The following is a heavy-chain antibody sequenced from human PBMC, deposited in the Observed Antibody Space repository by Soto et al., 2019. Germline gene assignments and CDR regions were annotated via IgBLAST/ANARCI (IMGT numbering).Heavy chain of an antibody. CDR1: GFTFGDYA. CDR3: TREGQDSSGPDAFDI. CDR2: IRSKAYGGTT. J-gene: IGHJ3*02. Sequence: PGGSLGVGCTSSGFTFGDYAMNWFGQAPGKGLEWVGFIRSKAYGGTTEYAASVKGRFTISSDDSKSIAYLQMNSLKTEDTAVYYCTREGQDSSGPDAFDIWGQGTIVTVSS. D-gene: IGHD3-22*01. V-gene: IGHV3-49*03.